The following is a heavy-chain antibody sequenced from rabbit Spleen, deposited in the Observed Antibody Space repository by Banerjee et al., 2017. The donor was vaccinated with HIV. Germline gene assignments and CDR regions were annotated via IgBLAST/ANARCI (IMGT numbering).Heavy chain of an antibody. D-gene: IGHD1-1*01. J-gene: IGHJ3*01. CDR2: MDAGSSGFT. CDR1: GVSFSSDNY. V-gene: IGHV1S40*01. CDR3: ARDSSSSFSSYGMDL. Sequence: QSLEESGGDLVKPGASLTLTCTASGVSFSSDNYICWVRQAPGKGLEWIACMDAGSSGFTYFASWAKGRFTCSKTSSTTATLQMTRLTVADTATYFCARDSSSSFSSYGMDLWGQGTLVTVS.